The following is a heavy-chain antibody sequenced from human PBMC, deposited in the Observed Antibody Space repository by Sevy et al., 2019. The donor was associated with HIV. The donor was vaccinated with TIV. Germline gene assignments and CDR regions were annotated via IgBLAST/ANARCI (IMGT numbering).Heavy chain of an antibody. Sequence: GGSLRLSCVASGFTFSSYGMNWVRQAPGKGPEWVAFLRYDGSNKYYADFVRGRFTISRDNSKNTLYLQMNSLRAEGTAVYYCAKLSAMIATVDYFYYYGMDVWGQGTTVTVSS. CDR2: LRYDGSNK. V-gene: IGHV3-30*02. CDR1: GFTFSSYG. J-gene: IGHJ6*02. D-gene: IGHD2-21*01. CDR3: AKLSAMIATVDYFYYYGMDV.